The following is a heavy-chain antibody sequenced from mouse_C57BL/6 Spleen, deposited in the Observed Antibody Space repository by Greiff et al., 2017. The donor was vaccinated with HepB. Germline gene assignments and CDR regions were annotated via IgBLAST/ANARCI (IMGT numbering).Heavy chain of an antibody. V-gene: IGHV5-12*01. D-gene: IGHD1-1*01. J-gene: IGHJ2*01. CDR1: GFTFSDYY. CDR3: ARHGNYYGSSPYYFDY. CDR2: ISNGGGST. Sequence: EVQLVESGGGLVQPGGSLKLSCAASGFTFSDYYMYWVRQTPEKRLEWVAYISNGGGSTYYPDTVKGRFTISRDNAKNTLYLQMSRLKSEDTAMYYCARHGNYYGSSPYYFDYWGQGTTLTVSS.